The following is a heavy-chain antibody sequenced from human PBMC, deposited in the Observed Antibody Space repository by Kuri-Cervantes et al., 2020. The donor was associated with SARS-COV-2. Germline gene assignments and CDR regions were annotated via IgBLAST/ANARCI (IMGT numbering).Heavy chain of an antibody. J-gene: IGHJ4*02. CDR3: ARDYDFWSGYYTGLFDY. CDR2: INPNSGGT. Sequence: ASVKVSCKASGYTFTSYYMHWVRQAPGQGLEWMGWINPNSGGTNYAQKFQGRVTMTRDTSISTVYMELSGLRSDDTAVYYCARDYDFWSGYYTGLFDYWGQGTLVTVSS. CDR1: GYTFTSYY. V-gene: IGHV1-2*02. D-gene: IGHD3-3*01.